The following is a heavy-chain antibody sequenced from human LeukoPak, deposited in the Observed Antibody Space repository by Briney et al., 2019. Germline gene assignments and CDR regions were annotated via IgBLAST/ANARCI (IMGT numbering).Heavy chain of an antibody. D-gene: IGHD3-10*01. J-gene: IGHJ3*02. CDR2: IYYSGST. CDR3: ARGRFGSGRVAFDI. CDR1: GGYISSGGYY. Sequence: SETLSLTCTVSGGYISSGGYYWSWIRQHPGKGLEWIGYIYYSGSTYYNPSLKSRVTISVDTSKNQFSLKLSSVTAADTAVYYCARGRFGSGRVAFDIWGQGTMVTVSS. V-gene: IGHV4-31*03.